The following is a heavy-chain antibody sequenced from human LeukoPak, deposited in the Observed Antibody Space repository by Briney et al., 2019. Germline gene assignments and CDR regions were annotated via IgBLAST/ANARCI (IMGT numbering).Heavy chain of an antibody. J-gene: IGHJ4*02. CDR1: GYSFTSYW. V-gene: IGHV5-51*01. CDR2: IHPGDSDT. Sequence: GESLKISCKGFGYSFTSYWIGWGRQIPGKGLEWMGIIHPGDSDTRYSPSFQAQVTISADKSISAAYLQWSSLKAADTAMYYCARQETGELPGYWGQGTLVTVSS. D-gene: IGHD1-26*01. CDR3: ARQETGELPGY.